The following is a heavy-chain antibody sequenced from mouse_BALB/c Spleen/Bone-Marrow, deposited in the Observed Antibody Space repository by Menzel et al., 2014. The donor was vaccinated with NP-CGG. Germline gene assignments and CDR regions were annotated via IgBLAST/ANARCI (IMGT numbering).Heavy chain of an antibody. CDR3: ARNYGYGKSFAY. J-gene: IGHJ3*01. CDR2: IDPANGNT. D-gene: IGHD2-2*01. Sequence: VQLQQSGAELVKPGASVKLSCTASGFNIKDTYMHWVKQRPELGLEWIGRIDPANGNTKYDPKFQGKATITADTSSNTAYLQLSSLTSEDTAIYYCARNYGYGKSFAYWGQGTLVTVSA. V-gene: IGHV14-3*02. CDR1: GFNIKDTY.